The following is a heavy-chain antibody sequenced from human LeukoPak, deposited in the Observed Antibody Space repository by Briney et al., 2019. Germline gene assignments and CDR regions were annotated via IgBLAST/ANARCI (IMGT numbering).Heavy chain of an antibody. V-gene: IGHV1-8*01. CDR2: MNPNSGNT. CDR3: AKDGSSWYVRWFDP. CDR1: GYTFTSYD. D-gene: IGHD6-13*01. J-gene: IGHJ5*02. Sequence: ASVKVSCKASGYTFTSYDINWVRQATGQGLEWMGWMNPNSGNTGYAQKFQGRVTMTRNTSIRTAYMELSSLRSEDTAVYYCAKDGSSWYVRWFDPWGQGTLVTVSS.